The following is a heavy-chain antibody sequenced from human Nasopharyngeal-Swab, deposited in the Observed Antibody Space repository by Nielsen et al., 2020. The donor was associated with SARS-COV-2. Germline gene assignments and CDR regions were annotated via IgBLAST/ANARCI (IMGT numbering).Heavy chain of an antibody. CDR3: AKQKRLGLASDPYFYGLDV. V-gene: IGHV3-9*01. D-gene: IGHD1-7*01. J-gene: IGHJ6*02. CDR1: GFTFDDYV. CDR2: ISWNSDKI. Sequence: SLKISCVAAGFTFDDYVMYWVRQAPGKGLEWVSSISWNSDKIYYADSVKGRFTISRDNTKNSLYLQMNNLRTEGTAFYYCAKQKRLGLASDPYFYGLDVWGLGTTVTVSS.